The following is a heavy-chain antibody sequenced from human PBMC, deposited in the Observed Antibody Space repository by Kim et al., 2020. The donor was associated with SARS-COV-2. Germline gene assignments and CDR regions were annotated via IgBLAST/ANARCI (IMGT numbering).Heavy chain of an antibody. Sequence: YAPPLKHPVTISIDTSKNQFSLKLTSVTPADTAVYYCARTVNDYSTLFDYWGQGTLVTVAS. V-gene: IGHV4-59*01. D-gene: IGHD4-4*01. J-gene: IGHJ4*02. CDR3: ARTVNDYSTLFDY.